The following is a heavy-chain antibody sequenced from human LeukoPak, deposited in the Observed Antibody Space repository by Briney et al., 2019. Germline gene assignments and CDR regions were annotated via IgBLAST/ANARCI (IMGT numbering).Heavy chain of an antibody. V-gene: IGHV3-48*01. CDR3: ARAHRLSHNWFDP. J-gene: IGHJ5*02. CDR2: IRSGSDKI. CDR1: GFTFNDYA. D-gene: IGHD3-16*02. Sequence: GGSLRLSCAASGFTFNDYAMNWVRQAPGKGLEWVSYIRSGSDKILYADFVKGRFTISRDNAKNSLYLQMNSLRAEDTAVYYCARAHRLSHNWFDPWGRGTLVTVSS.